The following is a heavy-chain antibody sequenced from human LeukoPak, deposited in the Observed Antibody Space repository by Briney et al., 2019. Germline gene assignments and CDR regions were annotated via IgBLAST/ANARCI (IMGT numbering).Heavy chain of an antibody. J-gene: IGHJ4*02. Sequence: GGSLRLSCAASGFTFSSYAMHWVRQAPGKGLEWVAVISYDGSNKYYADSVKGRFTISRDNSKNTLYLQMNSLRAEDTAVYYCAKGGYSYGLKHLSSDYWGQGTLVTVSS. CDR3: AKGGYSYGLKHLSSDY. V-gene: IGHV3-30-3*01. CDR1: GFTFSSYA. D-gene: IGHD5-18*01. CDR2: ISYDGSNK.